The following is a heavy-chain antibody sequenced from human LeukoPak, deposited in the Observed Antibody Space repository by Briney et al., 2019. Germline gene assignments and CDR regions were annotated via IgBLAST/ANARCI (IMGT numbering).Heavy chain of an antibody. J-gene: IGHJ4*02. V-gene: IGHV3-48*03. CDR3: AAGVTGGFDY. CDR1: GFTFSSYE. D-gene: IGHD2-21*02. CDR2: ISSSSSTI. Sequence: GGSLILSCAASGFTFSSYEMNWVRQAPGKGLEWVSYISSSSSTIYYADSVKGRFTISRDNGKNSLYLQMNSLRAEDTAVYYCAAGVTGGFDYWGQGTLVTVSS.